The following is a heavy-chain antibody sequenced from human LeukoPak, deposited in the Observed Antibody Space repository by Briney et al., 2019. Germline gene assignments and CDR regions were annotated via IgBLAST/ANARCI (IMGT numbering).Heavy chain of an antibody. CDR3: ARDSRETSTVTTPFYYYGMDV. CDR2: IYYSGST. J-gene: IGHJ6*02. D-gene: IGHD4-17*01. CDR1: GGSISSYY. Sequence: PSETLSLTCTVSGGSISSYYWSWIRQPPGKGLEWIGYIYYSGSTNYNPSLKSRVTISVDTSKNQFSLKLISVTAADTAVYYCARDSRETSTVTTPFYYYGMDVWGQGTTVTVSS. V-gene: IGHV4-59*12.